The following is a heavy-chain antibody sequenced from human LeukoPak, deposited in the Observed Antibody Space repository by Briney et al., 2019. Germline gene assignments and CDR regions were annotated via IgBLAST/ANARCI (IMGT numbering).Heavy chain of an antibody. CDR3: ARTSVTDRAFDY. J-gene: IGHJ4*02. D-gene: IGHD4-11*01. CDR2: IYYSGST. V-gene: IGHV4-30-4*08. CDR1: GGSISSGDYY. Sequence: SETLSLTCTVSGGSISSGDYYWSWIRQPPGKGLEWIGYIYYSGSTYYNPSLKSRVTISVDTSKNQFSLKLSSVSAADTAVYHCARTSVTDRAFDYWGQGTLVTVSS.